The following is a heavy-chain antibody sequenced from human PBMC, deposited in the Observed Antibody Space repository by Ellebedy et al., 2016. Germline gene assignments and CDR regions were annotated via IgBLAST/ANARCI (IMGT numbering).Heavy chain of an antibody. D-gene: IGHD6-13*01. V-gene: IGHV5-51*01. CDR2: IYPGDSDT. CDR1: GYSFSNYW. CDR3: AKSNSSLPFDY. J-gene: IGHJ4*02. Sequence: GGSLRLXCKGSGYSFSNYWIGWVRQMPGKGLELMGIIYPGDSDTKYSPSFQGQVTISADKSISTAYLQWSSLKASDTAMYYCAKSNSSLPFDYWGQGTLVTVSS.